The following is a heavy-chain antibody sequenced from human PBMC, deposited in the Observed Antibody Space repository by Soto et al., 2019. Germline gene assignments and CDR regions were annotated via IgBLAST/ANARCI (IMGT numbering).Heavy chain of an antibody. V-gene: IGHV3-53*01. J-gene: IGHJ3*02. Sequence: PGGSLRLSCATSGFTIRSYWMSWVRQAPGEGLEWVSVIYSGGSTYYADSVKGRFTISRDNSKNTRYLQMNSLRAEDTAVYYCAREGIGSFVAAPVGAAFDIWGQGTMVNVSS. CDR3: AREGIGSFVAAPVGAAFDI. CDR1: GFTIRSYW. CDR2: IYSGGST. D-gene: IGHD6-19*01.